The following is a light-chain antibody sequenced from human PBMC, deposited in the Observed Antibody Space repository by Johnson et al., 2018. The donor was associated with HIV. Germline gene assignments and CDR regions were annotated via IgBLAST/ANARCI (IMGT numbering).Light chain of an antibody. CDR2: ENN. J-gene: IGLJ1*01. Sequence: QSVLTQPPSVSAAPGQKVTISCSGSSSNIGNNYVSWYQQLPGTAPKLLIYENNKRPSGIPDRFSGSKSGTSATLGITGLQTGDEADYYCGTWDSSLSAVFGTGPKVTLL. CDR3: GTWDSSLSAV. V-gene: IGLV1-51*02. CDR1: SSNIGNNY.